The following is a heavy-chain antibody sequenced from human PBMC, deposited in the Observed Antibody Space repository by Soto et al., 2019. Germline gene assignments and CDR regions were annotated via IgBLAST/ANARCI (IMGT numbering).Heavy chain of an antibody. CDR3: ATITTGFTMFEPVFDY. Sequence: GASVKVSCKVSGYTLTELSMHWLRQAPGKGLEWMGGFDPEDGETIYAQKFQGRVTMTEDTSTDTAYMELSSLRSEDTAVYYCATITTGFTMFEPVFDYWGQGTLVTVSS. D-gene: IGHD3-10*02. CDR2: FDPEDGET. J-gene: IGHJ4*02. CDR1: GYTLTELS. V-gene: IGHV1-24*01.